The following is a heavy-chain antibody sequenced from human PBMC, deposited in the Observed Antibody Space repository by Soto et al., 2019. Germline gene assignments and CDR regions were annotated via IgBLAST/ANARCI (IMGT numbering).Heavy chain of an antibody. Sequence: QVQLVQSGAEVKKPGASVKVSCKASGYTFTSYGISWVRQAPGQGLEWMGWISAYNGNTNYAQKLQGRVTMTTDTATSTAYMELRSLRSDDTAVYYCARGGSYCSSTSCYVWPFDYWGQGTLVTVSS. D-gene: IGHD2-2*01. CDR1: GYTFTSYG. V-gene: IGHV1-18*01. J-gene: IGHJ4*02. CDR2: ISAYNGNT. CDR3: ARGGSYCSSTSCYVWPFDY.